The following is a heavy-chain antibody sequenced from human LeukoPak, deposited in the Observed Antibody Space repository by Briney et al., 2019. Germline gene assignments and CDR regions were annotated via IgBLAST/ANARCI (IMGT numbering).Heavy chain of an antibody. V-gene: IGHV4-59*08. Sequence: SETLSLTCTVSGGSISSYYWSWIRQPPGTGLEWIGYIYYSGSANYNHSLKSRVTITVDTSKNQFYLKLSSVNAADTAVYYCARLSNIVVVTAPSRWYFDLWGRGTLVTVSS. CDR1: GGSISSYY. D-gene: IGHD2-21*02. CDR2: IYYSGSA. J-gene: IGHJ2*01. CDR3: ARLSNIVVVTAPSRWYFDL.